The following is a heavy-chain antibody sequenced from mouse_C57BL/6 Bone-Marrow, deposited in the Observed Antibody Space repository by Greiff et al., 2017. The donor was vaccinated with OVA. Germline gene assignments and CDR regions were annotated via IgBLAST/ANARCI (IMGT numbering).Heavy chain of an antibody. D-gene: IGHD2-5*01. CDR3: ARYSNYAPMDY. J-gene: IGHJ4*01. Sequence: QVHVKQSGAELVRPGTSVKLSCKASGYTFTSYWMHWVKQRPGQGLEWIGVIDPSDSYTNYNQKFKGKATLTVDTSSSTAYMQLSSQTSEDSAVYYCARYSNYAPMDYWGQGTSVTVSS. V-gene: IGHV1-59*01. CDR2: IDPSDSYT. CDR1: GYTFTSYW.